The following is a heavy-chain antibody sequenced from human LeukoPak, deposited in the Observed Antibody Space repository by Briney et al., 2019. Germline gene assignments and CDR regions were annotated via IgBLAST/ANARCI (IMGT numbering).Heavy chain of an antibody. CDR3: ARHQGVLRFYYYAMDV. V-gene: IGHV1-2*02. Sequence: ASVKVSCKASGYTFPSYYMHWVRQAPGQGLEWMGWINPNSGGTNYAQKFQGRVTMTRDTSISTAYMELSRLRSDDTAVYYCARHQGVLRFYYYAMDVWGQGTTVTVSS. J-gene: IGHJ6*02. D-gene: IGHD4/OR15-4a*01. CDR2: INPNSGGT. CDR1: GYTFPSYY.